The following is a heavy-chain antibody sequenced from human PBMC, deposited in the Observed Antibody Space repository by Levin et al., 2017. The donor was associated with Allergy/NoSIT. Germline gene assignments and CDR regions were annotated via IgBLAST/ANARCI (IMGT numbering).Heavy chain of an antibody. D-gene: IGHD6-19*01. CDR3: ARDPSSQWLGYYYYYGMDV. CDR2: IWYDGSNK. J-gene: IGHJ6*02. V-gene: IGHV3-33*01. CDR1: GFTFSSYG. Sequence: GGSLRLSCAASGFTFSSYGMHWVRQAPGKGLEWVAVIWYDGSNKYYADSVKGRFTISRDNSKNTLYLQMNSLRAEDTAVYYCARDPSSQWLGYYYYYGMDVWGQGTTVTVSS.